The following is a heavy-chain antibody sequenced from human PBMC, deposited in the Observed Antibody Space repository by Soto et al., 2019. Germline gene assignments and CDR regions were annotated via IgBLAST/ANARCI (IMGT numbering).Heavy chain of an antibody. CDR2: IYYSGST. CDR1: GGSISSYY. CDR3: ARQLVGATTDY. J-gene: IGHJ4*02. D-gene: IGHD1-26*01. V-gene: IGHV4-59*01. Sequence: PSETLSLTCTVSGGSISSYYWSWIRQPPGKGLEWIGYIYYSGSTNYNPSLKSRVTISVDTSKNQFSLKLNYVTAADTAIYYCARQLVGATTDYWGQGTLVTVSS.